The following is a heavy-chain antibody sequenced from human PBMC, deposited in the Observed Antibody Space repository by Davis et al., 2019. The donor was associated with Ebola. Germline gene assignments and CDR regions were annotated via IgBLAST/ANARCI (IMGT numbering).Heavy chain of an antibody. CDR1: GFSFSNFW. J-gene: IGHJ4*02. Sequence: GGSLRLSCAASGFSFSNFWMHWVRQAPGKGLEWVSSISSSSSYIYYADSVKGRFTISRDNAKNSLYLQMNSLRAEDTAVYYCAREAAAVHFDYWGQGTLVTVSS. D-gene: IGHD6-13*01. CDR2: ISSSSSYI. V-gene: IGHV3-21*01. CDR3: AREAAAVHFDY.